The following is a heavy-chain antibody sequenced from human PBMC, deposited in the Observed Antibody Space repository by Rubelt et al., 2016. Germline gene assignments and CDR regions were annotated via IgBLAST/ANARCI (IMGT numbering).Heavy chain of an antibody. D-gene: IGHD2-2*01. CDR3: ARHPGDIVVVPAAHFDY. Sequence: RGLEWVSTIVYSGNDQFYADSVKGRFTISRDNARNLVFLQMNSLRVDDTAVYYCARHPGDIVVVPAAHFDYWGQGTLVTVSS. J-gene: IGHJ4*02. V-gene: IGHV3-21*06. CDR2: IVYSGNDQ.